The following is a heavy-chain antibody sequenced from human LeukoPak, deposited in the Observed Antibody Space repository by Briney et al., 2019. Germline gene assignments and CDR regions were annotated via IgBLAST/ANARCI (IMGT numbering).Heavy chain of an antibody. CDR1: GDSVSRHDLT. J-gene: IGHJ4*02. CDR2: TFYRSKWCN. CDR3: VRSYDWVFDY. V-gene: IGHV6-1*01. D-gene: IGHD1-1*01. Sequence: SQTLSLTCAISGDSVSRHDLTWDWVRQSPSRGLEWLGRTFYRSKWCNDYAVSVKSRITVSPDTSKNQFSLYLNSVTPEDTAVYYCVRSYDWVFDYWGQGTRVTVSS.